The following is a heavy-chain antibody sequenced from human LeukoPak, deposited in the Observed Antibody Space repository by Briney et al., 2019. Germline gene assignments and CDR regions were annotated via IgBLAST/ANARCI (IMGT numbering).Heavy chain of an antibody. D-gene: IGHD6-19*01. CDR2: IYYSGST. V-gene: IGHV4-39*01. J-gene: IGHJ4*02. CDR3: ARWGVSSGWSDY. Sequence: KPSETLSLTCTVSGGSISSSSYYWGWIRQPPGKGLEWIGSIYYSGSTYYNPSLKSRVTISVDTSKNQFSLKLSSVTAADTAVYYCARWGVSSGWSDYWGQGTLVTVSS. CDR1: GGSISSSSYY.